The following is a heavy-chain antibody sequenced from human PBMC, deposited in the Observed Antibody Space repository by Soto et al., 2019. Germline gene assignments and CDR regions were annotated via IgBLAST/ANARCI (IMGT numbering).Heavy chain of an antibody. CDR2: IIPIFGTA. Sequence: QVQLVQSGAEVKKPGSSVKVSCKASGGTFSSYAISWVRQAPGQGLEWMGGIIPIFGTANYAQKFQGRVTITADESTSPAYMELSSLRPEDTAVYYFARTDDSSGCPCNPWGQGTLVTVSS. CDR1: GGTFSSYA. V-gene: IGHV1-69*12. J-gene: IGHJ5*02. CDR3: ARTDDSSGCPCNP. D-gene: IGHD3-22*01.